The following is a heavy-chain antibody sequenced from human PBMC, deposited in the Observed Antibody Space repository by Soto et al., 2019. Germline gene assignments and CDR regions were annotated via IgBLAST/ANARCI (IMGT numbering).Heavy chain of an antibody. CDR2: TNSDGTDS. Sequence: PGGSLRLSCAAAGFDFEDYAMHRVRQVPGKGLEWVSLTNSDGTDSYYMDSVKGRFTISRDNAKSTLYLQMDRLRPEDTALYFCAKSLYYYDSSPLDHWGQGTLVTVSS. D-gene: IGHD3-22*01. CDR1: GFDFEDYA. J-gene: IGHJ4*02. V-gene: IGHV3-43D*04. CDR3: AKSLYYYDSSPLDH.